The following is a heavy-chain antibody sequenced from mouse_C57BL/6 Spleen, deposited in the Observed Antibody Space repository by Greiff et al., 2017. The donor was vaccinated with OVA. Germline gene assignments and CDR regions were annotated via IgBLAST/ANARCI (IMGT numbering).Heavy chain of an antibody. V-gene: IGHV5-16*01. D-gene: IGHD1-1*01. CDR1: GFTFSDYY. Sequence: DVQLVESEGGLVQPGSSMKLSCTASGFTFSDYYMAWVRQVPEKGLEWVANINYDGSSTYYLDSLKSRFIISRDNAKNILYLQMSSLKSEDTATYYCARGGGGSSYFDYWGQGTTLTVSS. CDR3: ARGGGGSSYFDY. J-gene: IGHJ2*01. CDR2: INYDGSST.